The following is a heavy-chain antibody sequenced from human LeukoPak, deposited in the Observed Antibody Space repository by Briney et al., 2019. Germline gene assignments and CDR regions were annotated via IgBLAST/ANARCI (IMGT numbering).Heavy chain of an antibody. D-gene: IGHD6-19*01. Sequence: GGPLRLSCAASGFTFSSYGMHWVRQAPGKGLEWVAVIWYDGSNKYYADSVKGRFTISRDNSKNTLYLQMNSLRAEDTAVYYCARDAIAVAGTSWFDPWGQGTLVTVSS. CDR1: GFTFSSYG. CDR2: IWYDGSNK. V-gene: IGHV3-33*01. CDR3: ARDAIAVAGTSWFDP. J-gene: IGHJ5*02.